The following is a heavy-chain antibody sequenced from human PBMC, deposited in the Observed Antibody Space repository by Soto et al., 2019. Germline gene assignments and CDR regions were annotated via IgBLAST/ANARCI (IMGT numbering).Heavy chain of an antibody. V-gene: IGHV2-5*02. Sequence: QITLKESGPTLVKPTQTLTLTCTFSGFSLTTRPMGVGWIRQPPGKALEWLVVIYWDDDKHYIPSLKSRITITKDTSKNQVVLTMTNMDPMDTATYYCAHRLSGYSWNDGYFDYWGQGALVTVSS. D-gene: IGHD1-1*01. CDR1: GFSLTTRPMG. CDR2: IYWDDDK. CDR3: AHRLSGYSWNDGYFDY. J-gene: IGHJ4*02.